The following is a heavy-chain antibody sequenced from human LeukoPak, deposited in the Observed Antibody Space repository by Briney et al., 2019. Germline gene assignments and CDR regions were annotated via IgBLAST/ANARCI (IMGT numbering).Heavy chain of an antibody. Sequence: SETLSLTCAVSGGSISSSNWWSWVRQPPGKGLEWIGEIYHSGSTNYNPSLKSRVTISVDTSKNQFSLKLSSVTAADTAVYYCVYSSGWYSDFDYWGQGTLVTVSS. CDR2: IYHSGST. V-gene: IGHV4-4*02. D-gene: IGHD6-13*01. CDR1: GGSISSSNW. J-gene: IGHJ4*02. CDR3: VYSSGWYSDFDY.